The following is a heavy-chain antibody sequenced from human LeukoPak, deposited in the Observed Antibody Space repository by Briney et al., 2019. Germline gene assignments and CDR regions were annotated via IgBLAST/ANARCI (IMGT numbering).Heavy chain of an antibody. D-gene: IGHD4-23*01. CDR3: GGYVVRLWDYCGGFDF. J-gene: IGHJ3*01. Sequence: PSETLSLTCTVSGGSISSYYWSWIRQPPGKGLEWIGYIYYSGSTNYNPSLKSRVTISVDTSKNQFSLKLSTVTAADAAVYYCGGYVVRLWDYCGGFDFWGPREKGTLSS. CDR1: GGSISSYY. CDR2: IYYSGST. V-gene: IGHV4-59*08.